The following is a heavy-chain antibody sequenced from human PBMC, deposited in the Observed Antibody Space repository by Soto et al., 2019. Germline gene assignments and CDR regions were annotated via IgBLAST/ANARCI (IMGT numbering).Heavy chain of an antibody. CDR2: IGPDGSNI. V-gene: IGHV3-74*01. D-gene: IGHD4-4*01. Sequence: PGGSLRLSCAASGFIFSSHWMHWVRQAPGKGLVGVSHIGPDGSNIWEADSVQGRFTISRDNARNRLYLQMNSLRVEDTALYYCARETYRGFYFDYWGQGTLVTVSS. CDR1: GFIFSSHW. CDR3: ARETYRGFYFDY. J-gene: IGHJ4*02.